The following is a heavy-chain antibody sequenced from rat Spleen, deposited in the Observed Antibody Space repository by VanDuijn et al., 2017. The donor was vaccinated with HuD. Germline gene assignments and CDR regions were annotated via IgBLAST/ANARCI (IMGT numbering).Heavy chain of an antibody. V-gene: IGHV5-22*01. CDR1: GFTFSDYY. CDR3: ARPGGTYGGYWFAY. J-gene: IGHJ3*01. Sequence: EVQLVESGGGLVQPGRSLKLSCAASGFTFSDYYMAWVRQAPKKGLEWVASLSYEGSSTYYGDSVKGRFTISRDNAKSTLYLQMNSLRSEDTATYYCARPGGTYGGYWFAYWGQGTLVTVSS. CDR2: LSYEGSST. D-gene: IGHD1-11*01.